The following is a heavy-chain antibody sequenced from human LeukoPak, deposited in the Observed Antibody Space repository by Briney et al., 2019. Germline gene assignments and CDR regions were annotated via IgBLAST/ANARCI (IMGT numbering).Heavy chain of an antibody. V-gene: IGHV3-23*01. Sequence: GESLRLSCAASGFTFSTYGMHWVRQAPGKGLEWVSAISGSGGSTYYADSVKGRFTISRDNSKNTLYLQMNSLRAEDTAVYYCAKDASSGWPNWFDPWGQGTLVTVSS. CDR2: ISGSGGST. CDR1: GFTFSTYG. J-gene: IGHJ5*02. CDR3: AKDASSGWPNWFDP. D-gene: IGHD6-19*01.